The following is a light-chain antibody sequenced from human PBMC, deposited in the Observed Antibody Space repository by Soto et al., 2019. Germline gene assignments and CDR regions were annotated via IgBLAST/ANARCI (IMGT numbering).Light chain of an antibody. CDR1: STDLGSYGL. CDR2: EAT. Sequence: QSALTQPASVSGSPGQSITLSCTGSSTDLGSYGLVSWYQQYPGKAPKLVIYEATKRPSGVSNRFSGSKSGYTASLTTSGLQAEDEADYYCCSYVGSKAVVFGGGTKLTVL. J-gene: IGLJ2*01. V-gene: IGLV2-23*01. CDR3: CSYVGSKAVV.